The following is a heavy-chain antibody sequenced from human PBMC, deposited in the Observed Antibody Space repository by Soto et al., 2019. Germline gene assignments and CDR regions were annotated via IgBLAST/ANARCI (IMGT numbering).Heavy chain of an antibody. CDR2: IYYSGRT. CDR3: ARFAKEENPKVGSWYYFDY. Sequence: SETLSLTCTVSGGSISSCGYFWSWVRHHPVKGLEWIGNIYYSGRTYYNPSLKSRVTISVDTSKNQFSLNLSSVTAADTAVYYCARFAKEENPKVGSWYYFDYWGQGTRVTVSS. D-gene: IGHD6-13*01. J-gene: IGHJ4*02. V-gene: IGHV4-31*03. CDR1: GGSISSCGYF.